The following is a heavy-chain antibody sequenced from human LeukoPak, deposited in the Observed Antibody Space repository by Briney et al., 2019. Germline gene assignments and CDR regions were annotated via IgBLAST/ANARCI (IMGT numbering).Heavy chain of an antibody. J-gene: IGHJ4*02. CDR3: VRDPAFGELLSCFDY. V-gene: IGHV3-30-3*01. CDR1: GFTFSSYA. D-gene: IGHD3-10*01. CDR2: ISYDGSNK. Sequence: GGSLRLSCAASGFTFSSYAMHWVRQAPGKGLEWVAVISYDGSNKYYADSAKGRFTISRDNSKNTLYLQMNSLRAEDTAVYSCVRDPAFGELLSCFDYWGQGTLVTVSS.